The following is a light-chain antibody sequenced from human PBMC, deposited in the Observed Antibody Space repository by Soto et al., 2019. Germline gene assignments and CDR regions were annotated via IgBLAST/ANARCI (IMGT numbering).Light chain of an antibody. CDR3: MQALKPPRT. CDR1: QSLLFGTGNHY. CDR2: LTS. Sequence: DLVMTQSPLSLSVTPGEPASISCRSSQSLLFGTGNHYLDWYLQKPGQSPRLLISLTSNRACVVTDRYSGSGSGTDFTLKISRVEAEDFGIYYCMQALKPPRTFGQGTRVDIK. V-gene: IGKV2-28*01. J-gene: IGKJ1*01.